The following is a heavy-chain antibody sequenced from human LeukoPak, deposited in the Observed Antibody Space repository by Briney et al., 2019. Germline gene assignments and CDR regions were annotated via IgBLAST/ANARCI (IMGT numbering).Heavy chain of an antibody. V-gene: IGHV5-51*01. CDR1: GYSFTSYW. D-gene: IGHD6-13*01. Sequence: GESLKISCKGSGYSFTSYWIGWVRQMPGKGLEWMGIIYPGDSGTRYSPSFQGQVTISADKSISTAYLQWSSLKASDTAMYYCARGGAAAVDGDYYYYMDVWGKGTTVTVTS. CDR3: ARGGAAAVDGDYYYYMDV. J-gene: IGHJ6*03. CDR2: IYPGDSGT.